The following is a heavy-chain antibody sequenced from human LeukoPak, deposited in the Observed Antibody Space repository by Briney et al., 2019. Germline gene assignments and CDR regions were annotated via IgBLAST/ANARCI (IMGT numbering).Heavy chain of an antibody. V-gene: IGHV4-34*01. CDR1: GGSFSGYY. D-gene: IGHD6-6*01. CDR3: ARARYSSSPLDAFDI. J-gene: IGHJ3*02. CDR2: INHSGST. Sequence: ASETLSLTCAVYGGSFSGYYWSWIRQPPGKGLEWIGEINHSGSTNYNPSLKSRVTISVDTSKNQFSLKLSSVTAADTAVYYCARARYSSSPLDAFDIWGQGTMVTVSS.